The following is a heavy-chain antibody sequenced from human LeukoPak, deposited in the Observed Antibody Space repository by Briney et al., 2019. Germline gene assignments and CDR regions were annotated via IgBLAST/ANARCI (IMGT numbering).Heavy chain of an antibody. CDR1: VYTFTGYH. V-gene: IGHV1-24*01. D-gene: IGHD1-26*01. J-gene: IGHJ4*02. CDR3: TADKWEPLDY. Sequence: ASVNVSCKASVYTFTGYHMHWVRQAPGQWLEWMGGFEPEDGEPIFAQTFQGRLSMTEDTSTDTANMELSSLTVEDTAVYCATADKWEPLDYWGQGTLVTVSS. CDR2: FEPEDGEP.